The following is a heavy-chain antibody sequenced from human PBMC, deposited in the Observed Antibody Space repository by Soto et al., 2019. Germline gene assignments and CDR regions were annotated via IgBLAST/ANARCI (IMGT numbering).Heavy chain of an antibody. V-gene: IGHV3-23*01. CDR3: ARPKTTTTWYVIDL. J-gene: IGHJ5*02. D-gene: IGHD5-12*01. Sequence: GGSLRLSCAASGFTFSSYVMNWVRQAPGKGLEWVSGISGSGDTTKHGDSVKGRFTISRDNSKNTLYLQMISLKAEDTAVYYCARPKTTTTWYVIDLWGQGTLVTVSS. CDR2: ISGSGDTT. CDR1: GFTFSSYV.